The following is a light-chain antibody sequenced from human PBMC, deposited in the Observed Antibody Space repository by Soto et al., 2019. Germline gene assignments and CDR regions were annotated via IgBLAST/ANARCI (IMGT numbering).Light chain of an antibody. V-gene: IGKV3-20*01. CDR1: QSVGSNY. J-gene: IGKJ2*01. CDR2: AAS. CDR3: HQYGSSPYT. Sequence: EIVLTQSSGTLSLSPGERATLSCRASQSVGSNYLAWYQQKPGQAPRLLIYAASSRATGIPDRFSGSGSGTDFTLTISRLEPEDFAVYYCHQYGSSPYTFGQGTKVDIK.